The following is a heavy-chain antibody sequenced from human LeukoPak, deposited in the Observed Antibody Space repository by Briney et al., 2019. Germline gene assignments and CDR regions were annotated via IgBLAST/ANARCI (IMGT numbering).Heavy chain of an antibody. CDR3: ARDLKYYDSSGFDY. D-gene: IGHD3-22*01. V-gene: IGHV3-21*01. J-gene: IGHJ4*02. CDR1: GFSFDDYL. Sequence: PGGSLRLSCAASGFSFDDYLMHWVRQSLGKGLEWVSSISTSGSYIYYTDSVKGRFTISRDNGKNSLSLQMNSLRAEDTAVYYCARDLKYYDSSGFDYWGLGTLVTVSS. CDR2: ISTSGSYI.